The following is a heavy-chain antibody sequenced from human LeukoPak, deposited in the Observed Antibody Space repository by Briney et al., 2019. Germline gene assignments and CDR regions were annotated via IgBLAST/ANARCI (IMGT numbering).Heavy chain of an antibody. J-gene: IGHJ3*02. CDR2: IKQDGSET. Sequence: GGSLRLSCAASGFTFSSYWMTWVRQYPGKGLEWVANIKQDGSETYYADSVKGRFTISRDNAKRSLYLQMNSLRAEDTAVYYCARDGELGSPADAFDIWGQGTMVTVSS. CDR1: GFTFSSYW. CDR3: ARDGELGSPADAFDI. V-gene: IGHV3-7*01. D-gene: IGHD1-26*01.